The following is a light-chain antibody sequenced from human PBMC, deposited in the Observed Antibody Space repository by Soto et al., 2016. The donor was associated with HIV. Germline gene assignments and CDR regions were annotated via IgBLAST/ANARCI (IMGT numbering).Light chain of an antibody. J-gene: IGKJ1*01. CDR3: QQYYDTPPT. CDR1: QGVSSS. CDR2: DAS. V-gene: IGKV1-NL1*01. Sequence: DILLTQSPSSLSASVGDRVSITCRASQGVSSSLAWYRHGPGKAPEILIFDASKLESGVPPRFSGSGSGAAYTLTINGLQPEDFATYYSQQYYDTPPTFGQGTIVDI.